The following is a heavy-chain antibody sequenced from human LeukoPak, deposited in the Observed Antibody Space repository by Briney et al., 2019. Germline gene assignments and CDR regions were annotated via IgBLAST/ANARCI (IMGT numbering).Heavy chain of an antibody. CDR3: AKINEAIN. D-gene: IGHD1-1*01. Sequence: GGSLGLSWAASGFPFSSYGMHWVGQAPGKGLEWVAVIWYGGSNKYYADSVKGRFTISRDNSKNTLYLQMNSLRAEDTAVYYCAKINEAINWGQGTLVTVSS. CDR2: IWYGGSNK. J-gene: IGHJ4*02. V-gene: IGHV3-33*06. CDR1: GFPFSSYG.